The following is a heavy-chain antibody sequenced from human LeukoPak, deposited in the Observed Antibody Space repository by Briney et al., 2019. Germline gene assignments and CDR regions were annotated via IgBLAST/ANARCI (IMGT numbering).Heavy chain of an antibody. CDR2: INHSGST. D-gene: IGHD3-3*01. CDR3: ARSGYDFWSGYYTPREFDY. Sequence: SETLSLTCAVYGGSFSGYYWSWIRQPPGKGLEWIGEINHSGSTNYNPSLKSRVTISVDTSKNQFSLKLSSVTAADTAVYYCARSGYDFWSGYYTPREFDYWGQGTLVTVSS. J-gene: IGHJ4*02. CDR1: GGSFSGYY. V-gene: IGHV4-34*01.